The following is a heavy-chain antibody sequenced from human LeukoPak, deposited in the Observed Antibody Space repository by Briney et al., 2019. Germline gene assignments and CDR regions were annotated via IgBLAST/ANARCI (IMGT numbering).Heavy chain of an antibody. CDR3: ARDNTYDILSGAPFDY. V-gene: IGHV3-30*04. D-gene: IGHD3-9*01. CDR1: GFTFSSYT. J-gene: IGHJ4*02. Sequence: GGSLRLSCAASGFTFSSYTIHWVRQAPGKGLEWVAVISYDGSNKYYADSVKGRFTISRDNSKNTLYLQMNSLRAEDTAVYYCARDNTYDILSGAPFDYWGQGTLVTVSS. CDR2: ISYDGSNK.